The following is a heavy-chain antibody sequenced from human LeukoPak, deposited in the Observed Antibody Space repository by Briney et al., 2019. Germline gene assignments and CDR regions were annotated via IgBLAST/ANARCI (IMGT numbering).Heavy chain of an antibody. V-gene: IGHV3-49*04. CDR3: TRGLRYFDWLFGWFDP. J-gene: IGHJ5*02. CDR2: IRSKDYGGTA. Sequence: GGSLRLSCTASGFTFGDYAISWVRQAPGKGLEWVGFIRSKDYGGTAEYAASVKGRFTLSRDDSESIAYLQMNSLKSEDTAVYYCTRGLRYFDWLFGWFDPWGQGTLVTVSS. D-gene: IGHD3-9*01. CDR1: GFTFGDYA.